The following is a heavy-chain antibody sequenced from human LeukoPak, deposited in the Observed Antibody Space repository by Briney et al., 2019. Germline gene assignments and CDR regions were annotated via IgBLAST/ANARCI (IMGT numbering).Heavy chain of an antibody. V-gene: IGHV7-4-1*02. CDR1: GHTFTRYY. J-gene: IGHJ4*02. CDR2: INTNTRNP. Sequence: ASVKVSCKASGHTFTRYYIHWVRQAPGQGLEWMGWINTNTRNPTYAQGFTGRFVFSLDTSVSTAYLQISSLKAEDTAVYYCARPDDYYYDSSGSKNPFDYWGQGTLVTVSS. CDR3: ARPDDYYYDSSGSKNPFDY. D-gene: IGHD3-22*01.